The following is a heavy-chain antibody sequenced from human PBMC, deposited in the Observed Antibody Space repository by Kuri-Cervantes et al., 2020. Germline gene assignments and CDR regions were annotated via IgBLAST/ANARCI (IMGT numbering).Heavy chain of an antibody. CDR2: IYYSRST. CDR3: ASMVRGASYYFDY. V-gene: IGHV4-31*03. J-gene: IGHJ4*02. Sequence: LVKPTQTLTLSCTFSVFSLSTSGMCVSWIRQHPGKSLEWIGYIYYSRSTYYNPSLKSRVTISVDTTNNQFSLKLSSVTAADTAVYYCASMVRGASYYFDYWGQGTLVTVSS. CDR1: VFSLSTSGMC. D-gene: IGHD3-10*01.